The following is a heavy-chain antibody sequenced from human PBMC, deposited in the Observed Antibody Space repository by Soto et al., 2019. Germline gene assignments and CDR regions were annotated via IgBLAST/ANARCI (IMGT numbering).Heavy chain of an antibody. J-gene: IGHJ4*02. CDR2: INHSGST. CDR3: ARQVPQMTTVTFDY. CDR1: GGSFSGYY. D-gene: IGHD4-17*01. V-gene: IGHV4-34*01. Sequence: ETLSLTCAVYGGSFSGYYWSWIRQPPGKGLEWIGEINHSGSTNYNPSLKSRVTISVDTSKNQFSLKLSSVTAADTAVYYCARQVPQMTTVTFDYWGQGTLVTVSS.